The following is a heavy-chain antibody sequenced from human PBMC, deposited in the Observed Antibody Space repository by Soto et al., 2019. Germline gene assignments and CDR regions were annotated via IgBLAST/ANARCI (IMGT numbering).Heavy chain of an antibody. Sequence: QVQLVESGGGVVQPGRSLRLSCAASGFTFRSHGMHWVRQAPGKGLEWVAVIWFDGSKKYYADSVKGRFTISRDDSKNRLDLLMNSLRAEDTAVYYCARAGAATYGMDVWGQGTTVTVSS. CDR2: IWFDGSKK. J-gene: IGHJ6*02. CDR3: ARAGAATYGMDV. D-gene: IGHD6-25*01. V-gene: IGHV3-33*01. CDR1: GFTFRSHG.